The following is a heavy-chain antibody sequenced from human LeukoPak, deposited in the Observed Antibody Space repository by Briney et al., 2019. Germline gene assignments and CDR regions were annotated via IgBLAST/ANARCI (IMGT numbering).Heavy chain of an antibody. CDR2: IIPIFGTA. Sequence: WASVKVSCKASGGTFSSYAISWVRQAPGQVLEWMGGIIPIFGTANYAQKFQGRVTITADESTSTAYMELSSLRSEDTAVYYCARDTSLIAAAGPDYYYYGIDVWGKGTTVTVSS. J-gene: IGHJ6*04. CDR1: GGTFSSYA. V-gene: IGHV1-69*01. CDR3: ARDTSLIAAAGPDYYYYGIDV. D-gene: IGHD6-13*01.